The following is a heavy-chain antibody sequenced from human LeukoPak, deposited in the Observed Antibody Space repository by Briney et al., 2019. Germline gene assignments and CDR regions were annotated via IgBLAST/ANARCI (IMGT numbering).Heavy chain of an antibody. J-gene: IGHJ5*02. Sequence: GGSLRLSCAPSGFTSSDYWISWVRHPPGNWLEWVANINQDGRAKNYVDSVKGRFTISRDNSKNSLYLKMESLRAEDTAIYFCARKTYYYDTSHAGWFDTWGQGTLGTVSS. CDR1: GFTSSDYW. CDR2: INQDGRAK. D-gene: IGHD3-22*01. CDR3: ARKTYYYDTSHAGWFDT. V-gene: IGHV3-7*01.